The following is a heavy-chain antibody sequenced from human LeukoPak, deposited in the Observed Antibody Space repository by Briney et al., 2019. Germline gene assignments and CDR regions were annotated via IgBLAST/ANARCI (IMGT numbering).Heavy chain of an antibody. D-gene: IGHD2-2*01. CDR1: GFTFSSYW. J-gene: IGHJ6*02. Sequence: PGGSLRLSCAASGFTFSSYWMSWVRQAPGKGLEWVANIKQDGSEKYYVDSVKGRFTISRDNAKNSLYLQMNSLRAEDTAVYYCARPYCSSTSCYHYGMDVWGQGTTVTVSS. CDR2: IKQDGSEK. V-gene: IGHV3-7*01. CDR3: ARPYCSSTSCYHYGMDV.